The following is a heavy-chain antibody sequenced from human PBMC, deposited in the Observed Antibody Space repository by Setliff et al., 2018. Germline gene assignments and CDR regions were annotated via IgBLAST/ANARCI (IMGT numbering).Heavy chain of an antibody. Sequence: ASVKVSCKASGYTFTGYFIHWVRQAPGQGREWMGWINPNSGGTNYAQKYQGRVTLTRDPSISTAYMERSRLRSGDTAVYYCARAYYDILTGRSENYFDYWGQGTLVTVSS. CDR1: GYTFTGYF. V-gene: IGHV1-2*02. CDR3: ARAYYDILTGRSENYFDY. J-gene: IGHJ4*02. CDR2: INPNSGGT. D-gene: IGHD3-9*01.